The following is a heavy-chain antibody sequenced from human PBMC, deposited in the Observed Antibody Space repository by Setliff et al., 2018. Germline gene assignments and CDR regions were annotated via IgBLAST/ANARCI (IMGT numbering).Heavy chain of an antibody. Sequence: ASVKVSCKASGYTFTSYYMHWVRQAPGQGLEWMGIINPSGGSTSYAQKFQGRVTMTRDTSTSTVYMELSSLRSEDTAVYYCARVGVEMATTPYYYYYHMDVWGKGTTVTVSS. V-gene: IGHV1-46*01. D-gene: IGHD5-12*01. J-gene: IGHJ6*03. CDR1: GYTFTSYY. CDR2: INPSGGST. CDR3: ARVGVEMATTPYYYYYHMDV.